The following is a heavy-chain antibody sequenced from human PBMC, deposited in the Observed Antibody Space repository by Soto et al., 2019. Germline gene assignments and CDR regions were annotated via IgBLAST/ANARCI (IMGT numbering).Heavy chain of an antibody. D-gene: IGHD3-9*01. CDR1: GFTFSDFV. Sequence: EVQLLESGGGLALPGGSLRLSCAASGFTFSDFVMNWVRQAPGKGLEWVSGIRSSGDNTYYADSVKGRFTISRDNSKNILYLHMTSLRADDTAVYHCAKVLRYFDWDSYRDHWGRGTLVTVSS. CDR3: AKVLRYFDWDSYRDH. CDR2: IRSSGDNT. J-gene: IGHJ2*01. V-gene: IGHV3-23*01.